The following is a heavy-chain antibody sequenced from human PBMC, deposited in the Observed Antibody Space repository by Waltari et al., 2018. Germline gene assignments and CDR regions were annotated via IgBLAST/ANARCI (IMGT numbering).Heavy chain of an antibody. CDR2: IHGSGKT. Sequence: WGSWVRQCPVRWVDWIGQIHGSGKTNYNPSVASRVSVSRDTSTDQVALKRTSATAADTAIYFCARDRGRGIYLDSWGQGTLVTVSP. CDR3: ARDRGRGIYLDS. CDR1: W. V-gene: IGHV4-4*06. J-gene: IGHJ4*02. D-gene: IGHD3-10*01.